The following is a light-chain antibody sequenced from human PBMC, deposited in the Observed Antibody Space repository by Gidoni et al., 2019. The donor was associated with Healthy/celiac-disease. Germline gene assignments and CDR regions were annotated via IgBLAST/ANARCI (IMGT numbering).Light chain of an antibody. V-gene: IGKV3-20*01. CDR2: GAS. Sequence: EIVLTQSPGTLSLSPGERATLSRRASQSVSSSYLAWYQQKPGQAPRLLIYGASSRATGIPDRFSDSGSGTDFTLTISRLEPEDIAVYYCQQYGSSPVSFGQGTKLEIK. CDR3: QQYGSSPVS. CDR1: QSVSSSY. J-gene: IGKJ2*03.